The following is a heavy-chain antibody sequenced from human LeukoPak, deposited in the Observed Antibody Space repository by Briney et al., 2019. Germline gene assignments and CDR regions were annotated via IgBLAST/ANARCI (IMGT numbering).Heavy chain of an antibody. V-gene: IGHV4-4*07. CDR2: IYTSGST. D-gene: IGHD3-10*01. Sequence: PSETLSLTCTVSGGSISSYYWSWIRQPAGKGLEWIGRIYTSGSTNYNPSLKSRVTISVDTSKNQFSLKLSSVTAADTAVYYCARVTVVRGVWTLYYMDVWAKGPRSPSP. CDR1: GGSISSYY. J-gene: IGHJ6*03. CDR3: ARVTVVRGVWTLYYMDV.